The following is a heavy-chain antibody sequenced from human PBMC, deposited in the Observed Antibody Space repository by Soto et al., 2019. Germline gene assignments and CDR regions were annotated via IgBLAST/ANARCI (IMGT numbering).Heavy chain of an antibody. V-gene: IGHV1-18*01. CDR1: GYIVVNYG. D-gene: IGHD3-16*01. J-gene: IGHJ6*02. CDR2: ISPYTGNT. Sequence: QVQLVQSGDEVKKPGASVKVSCKASGYIVVNYGIAWVLQAPGHGLEWMGWISPYTGNTHSATKIQGRLTMTTDTSTSTAYMDLGSLTSDDTAVYYCVMVDNYVTPTPQDVWGQGTTVTVAS. CDR3: VMVDNYVTPTPQDV.